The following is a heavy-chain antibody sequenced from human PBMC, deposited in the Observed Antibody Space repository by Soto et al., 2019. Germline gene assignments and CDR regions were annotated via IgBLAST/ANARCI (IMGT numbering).Heavy chain of an antibody. J-gene: IGHJ5*02. CDR3: AKDMQDYDFWSGCTFDP. Sequence: SLKISCAASGFTFDDYAMHWVRQAPGKGLEWVSGISWNSGSIGYADSVKGRFTISRDNAKNSLYLQMNSLRAEDTALYYCAKDMQDYDFWSGCTFDPWGQGTLVTVSS. CDR2: ISWNSGSI. D-gene: IGHD3-3*01. V-gene: IGHV3-9*01. CDR1: GFTFDDYA.